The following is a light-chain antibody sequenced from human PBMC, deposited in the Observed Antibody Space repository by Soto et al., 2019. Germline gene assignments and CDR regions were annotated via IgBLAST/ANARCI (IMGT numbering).Light chain of an antibody. CDR3: SSYGSTSSRYV. Sequence: QSALTQPASVSGSPGQSITISCTGTSSDIGGYHYVSWYQHHPGKAPKLIIYEVSNRPSGVSNRFSASKSGNTASLTISGLQAEDEADYFCSSYGSTSSRYVVGTGTKVTVL. J-gene: IGLJ1*01. CDR2: EVS. V-gene: IGLV2-14*01. CDR1: SSDIGGYHY.